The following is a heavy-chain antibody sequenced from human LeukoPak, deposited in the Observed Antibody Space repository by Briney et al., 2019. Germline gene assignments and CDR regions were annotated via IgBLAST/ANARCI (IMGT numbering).Heavy chain of an antibody. V-gene: IGHV4-61*08. CDR1: GGSISSGGYS. J-gene: IGHJ4*02. CDR2: IYYSGST. Sequence: SETLSLTCTVSGGSISSGGYSWSWIRQPPGKGLEWIGYIYYSGSTNYNPSLKSRVTISVDTSKNQFSLKLSSVTAADTAVYYCARMHRYGRCWGQGTLVTVSS. CDR3: ARMHRYGRC. D-gene: IGHD5-18*01.